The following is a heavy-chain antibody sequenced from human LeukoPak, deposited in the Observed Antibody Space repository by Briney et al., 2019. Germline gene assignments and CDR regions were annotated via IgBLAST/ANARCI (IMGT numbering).Heavy chain of an antibody. Sequence: SETLSLTCAVYGGSFSGYYWSWIRQPPGKGLEWIGEINHSGSTNYNPSLKSRVTISVDTSKNQFSLKLSSVTAADTAVYYCARGESSGWNEDYFDYWGQGTLVTVSS. CDR2: INHSGST. CDR3: ARGESSGWNEDYFDY. J-gene: IGHJ4*02. D-gene: IGHD6-19*01. CDR1: GGSFSGYY. V-gene: IGHV4-34*01.